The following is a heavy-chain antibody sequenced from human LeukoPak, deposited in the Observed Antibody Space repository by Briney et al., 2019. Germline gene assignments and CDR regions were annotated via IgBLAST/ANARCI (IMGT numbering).Heavy chain of an antibody. CDR1: GFIFSNYW. CDR2: VNEEATET. Sequence: GGSLRLSCEASGFIFSNYWMSWVRQVPGKGLEWVANVNEEATETYYGDSVKGRFTISRDNSKNTLYLQMNSLRAEDTAVYYCAKSSGKYDSSGYCADYWGQGTLVTVSS. J-gene: IGHJ4*02. D-gene: IGHD3-22*01. CDR3: AKSSGKYDSSGYCADY. V-gene: IGHV3-7*02.